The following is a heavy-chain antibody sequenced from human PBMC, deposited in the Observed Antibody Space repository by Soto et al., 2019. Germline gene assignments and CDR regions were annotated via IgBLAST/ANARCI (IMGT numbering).Heavy chain of an antibody. V-gene: IGHV3-23*01. CDR3: AKQCPLSGWYPY. J-gene: IGHJ4*02. Sequence: GGSLRLSCSASGFTFSSYAMIWVRQAPGKGLEWVSAMSGSGGSTYYADSGKGRFTISRDNSKNTRYLQMNSLRAEDTAVYYCAKQCPLSGWYPYWGQGNLVTVSS. CDR2: MSGSGGST. CDR1: GFTFSSYA. D-gene: IGHD6-19*01.